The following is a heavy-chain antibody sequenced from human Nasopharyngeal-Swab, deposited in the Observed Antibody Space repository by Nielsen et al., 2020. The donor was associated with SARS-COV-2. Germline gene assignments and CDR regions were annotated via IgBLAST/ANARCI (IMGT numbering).Heavy chain of an antibody. CDR3: ARGQNGQQLVPSYYYYGMDV. CDR1: GFTFSSYA. J-gene: IGHJ6*02. CDR2: ISYDGSNK. D-gene: IGHD6-13*01. Sequence: GGSLRLSCAASGFTFSSYAMHWVRQAPGQGLEWVAVISYDGSNKYYADSVKGRFTISRDNSKNTLYLQMNSLRAEDTAVYYCARGQNGQQLVPSYYYYGMDVWGQGTTVTVSS. V-gene: IGHV3-30*04.